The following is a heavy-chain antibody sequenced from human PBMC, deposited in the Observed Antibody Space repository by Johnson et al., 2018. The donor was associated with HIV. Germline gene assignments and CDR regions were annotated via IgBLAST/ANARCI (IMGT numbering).Heavy chain of an antibody. Sequence: VQLVESGGGLVKPGGSLRLSCAASRFTFSSYWMTWVRQAPGKGLEWVANIKQDGTEMYYVDSVKGRFTISRDNAKNSLYLQMNSLRVEDTAVYYCARRGMVQGVINAFDIWGQGTMVTVSS. D-gene: IGHD3-10*01. CDR2: IKQDGTEM. CDR1: RFTFSSYW. CDR3: ARRGMVQGVINAFDI. J-gene: IGHJ3*02. V-gene: IGHV3-7*05.